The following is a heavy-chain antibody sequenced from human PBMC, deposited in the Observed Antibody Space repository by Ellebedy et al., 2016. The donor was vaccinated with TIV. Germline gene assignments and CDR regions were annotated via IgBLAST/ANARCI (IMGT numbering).Heavy chain of an antibody. J-gene: IGHJ4*02. CDR1: GFTFDDYA. Sequence: SLKISCAASGFTFDDYAMHWVRQAPGMGLEWVSGISWNSGGMVYSDSVKGRFTISRDNVKNSLYLQMDSLRVGDTALYYCVKAPTNSGRLDYWGQGTLVTVS. V-gene: IGHV3-9*01. D-gene: IGHD3-10*01. CDR2: ISWNSGGM. CDR3: VKAPTNSGRLDY.